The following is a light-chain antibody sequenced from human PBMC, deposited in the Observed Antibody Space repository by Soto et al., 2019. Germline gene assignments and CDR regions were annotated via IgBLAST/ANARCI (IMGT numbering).Light chain of an antibody. CDR3: SSSYGRSYIVL. CDR2: DVN. Sequence: QSALTQPASVSGSPGQSIAISCTGTASDVGGYGNLSWYQQHPGRAPKLIIYDVNYRPSGVSDRFSASKSGNTASLTISGLQSEDEADYYCSSSYGRSYIVLFGGGTKVTVL. J-gene: IGLJ2*01. V-gene: IGLV2-14*03. CDR1: ASDVGGYGN.